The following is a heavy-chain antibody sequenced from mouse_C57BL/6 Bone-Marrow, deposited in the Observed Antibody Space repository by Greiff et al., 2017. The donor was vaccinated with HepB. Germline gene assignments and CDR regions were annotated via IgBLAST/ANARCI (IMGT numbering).Heavy chain of an antibody. J-gene: IGHJ4*01. Sequence: VQLVESGPGLVQPSQSLSITCTVSGFSLTSYGVHWVRQSPGKGLEWLGVIWSGGSTYYNAAFISRLSISKDNSKSQVFFKMNSLQADDTAIYYCARRTTALGGAMGYWGQGTSVTVSS. CDR1: GFSLTSYG. CDR2: IWSGGST. CDR3: ARRTTALGGAMGY. D-gene: IGHD1-2*01. V-gene: IGHV2-2*01.